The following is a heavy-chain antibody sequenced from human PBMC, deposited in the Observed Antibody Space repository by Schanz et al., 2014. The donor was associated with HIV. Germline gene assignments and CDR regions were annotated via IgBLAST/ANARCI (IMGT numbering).Heavy chain of an antibody. J-gene: IGHJ6*02. V-gene: IGHV1-2*02. Sequence: QVQLVQSGAEVKKPWTSVKVSCKTSGGAFNNYAISWLRQAPGQGLEWMGWINPNSGDTDYAQKFQGRVTMTRDTSISTAYMELSRLRSDDTAVYYCAREGTAARQFYYYGMDVWGQGTTVTVSS. CDR3: AREGTAARQFYYYGMDV. CDR2: INPNSGDT. D-gene: IGHD6-6*01. CDR1: GGAFNNYA.